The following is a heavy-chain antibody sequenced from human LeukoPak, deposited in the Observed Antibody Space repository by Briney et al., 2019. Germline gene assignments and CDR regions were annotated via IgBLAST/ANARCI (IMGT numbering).Heavy chain of an antibody. D-gene: IGHD1-26*01. Sequence: ASETLSLTCTVSGYSISSGYYWGWIRQPPGKGLEWIGSIYHSGITYYNPSLKSRVTISVDTSKNQFSLKLSSVTAADTAVYYCARDPSGSYSPNDWGQGTLVTVSS. CDR3: ARDPSGSYSPND. J-gene: IGHJ4*02. V-gene: IGHV4-38-2*02. CDR2: IYHSGIT. CDR1: GYSISSGYY.